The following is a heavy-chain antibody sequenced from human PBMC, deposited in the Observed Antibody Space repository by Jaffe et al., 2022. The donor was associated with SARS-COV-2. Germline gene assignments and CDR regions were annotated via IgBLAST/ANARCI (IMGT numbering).Heavy chain of an antibody. V-gene: IGHV3-9*01. Sequence: EVQLVESGGGLVQPGRSLRLSCAASGFTFDDYAMHWVRQAPGKGLEWVSGISWNSGSIGYADSVKGRFTISRDNAKNSLYLQMNSLRAEDTALYYCAKDSYDFWSGYYTFGRDGMDVWGQGTTVTVSS. D-gene: IGHD3-3*01. CDR1: GFTFDDYA. CDR3: AKDSYDFWSGYYTFGRDGMDV. CDR2: ISWNSGSI. J-gene: IGHJ6*02.